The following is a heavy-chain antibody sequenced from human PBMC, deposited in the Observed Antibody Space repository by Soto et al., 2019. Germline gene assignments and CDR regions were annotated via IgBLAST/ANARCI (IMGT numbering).Heavy chain of an antibody. CDR2: IKPDGSGK. D-gene: IGHD6-6*01. CDR1: GFTFRSNW. Sequence: LRLSCAASGFTFRSNWMSWVRQAPGRGLEWVANIKPDGSGKYYLDSVRGRFTISRDNAENSLFLQIDSLRVEDTAVYYCARDVGVQELDYWGQGTLVNV. V-gene: IGHV3-7*01. J-gene: IGHJ4*02. CDR3: ARDVGVQELDY.